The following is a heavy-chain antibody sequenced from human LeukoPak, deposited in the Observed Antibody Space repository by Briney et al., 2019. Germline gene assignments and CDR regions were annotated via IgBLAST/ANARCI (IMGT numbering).Heavy chain of an antibody. J-gene: IGHJ4*02. CDR1: GGSISSGSYY. V-gene: IGHV4-61*02. Sequence: SETLPRTCTVSGGSISSGSYYWSWIRQPAGKGQEWIGRIYTSGSTNYNPSLKSRVTISVDTSKNQFSLKLSSVTAADTAVYYSARGVASSSDFDYWGQGTLVTVSS. CDR3: ARGVASSSDFDY. D-gene: IGHD6-6*01. CDR2: IYTSGST.